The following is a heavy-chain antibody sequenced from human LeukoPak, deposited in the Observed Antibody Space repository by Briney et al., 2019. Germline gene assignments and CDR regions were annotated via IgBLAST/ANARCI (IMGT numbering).Heavy chain of an antibody. CDR3: ARDNRAERQVDY. CDR2: ISAYNGNT. CDR1: GYTFTSYG. J-gene: IGHJ4*02. V-gene: IGHV1-18*01. Sequence: ASVKVSCKASGYTFTSYGISWVRQAPGQGLKWMGWISAYNGNTNYAQKLQGRVTMTTDTSTSTAYMELRSLRSDDTAVYYCARDNRAERQVDYWGQGTLVTVSS. D-gene: IGHD1-1*01.